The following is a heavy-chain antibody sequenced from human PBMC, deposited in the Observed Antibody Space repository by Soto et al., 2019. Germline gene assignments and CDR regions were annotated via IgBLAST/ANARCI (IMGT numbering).Heavy chain of an antibody. CDR1: GGSFSGYY. CDR3: ARERRAYDFWSGYYKGSYYYGMDV. J-gene: IGHJ6*02. V-gene: IGHV4-34*01. D-gene: IGHD3-3*01. Sequence: SETLSLTCAVYGGSFSGYYWSWIRQPPGKGLEWIGEINHSGSTNYNPSLKSRVTISVDTSKNKFSLKLSSVTAADTAVYYCARERRAYDFWSGYYKGSYYYGMDVWGQGTTVTVSS. CDR2: INHSGST.